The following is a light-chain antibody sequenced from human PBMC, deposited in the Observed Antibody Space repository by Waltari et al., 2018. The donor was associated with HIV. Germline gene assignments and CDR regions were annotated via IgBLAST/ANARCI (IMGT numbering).Light chain of an antibody. J-gene: IGKJ1*01. V-gene: IGKV1-5*03. CDR1: QSISSW. CDR3: QQYDSYSWT. Sequence: DIQLTQSPSTLSASVGDRVTITCLVSQSISSWLAWYQQKPWKAPKVLIYKASSLESGVPSRFSGSGSGTEFTLTISSLQSDDFATYYCQQYDSYSWTFGQGTKVEIK. CDR2: KAS.